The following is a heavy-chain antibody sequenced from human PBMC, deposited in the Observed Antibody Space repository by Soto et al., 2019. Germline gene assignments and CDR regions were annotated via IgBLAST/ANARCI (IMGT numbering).Heavy chain of an antibody. CDR2: IYYTGKT. J-gene: IGHJ5*02. CDR3: GRDLTSNANCIDP. Sequence: SETLSLTCSVSGDYIRVGGYYWTWIRQRPGKGLEWMGYIYYTGKTYYNPSLESRLTMSVDRSKNQFSLRLTSVTAADTAVYFCGRDLTSNANCIDPWGQGTLVTVSS. D-gene: IGHD2-2*01. V-gene: IGHV4-30-4*01. CDR1: GDYIRVGGYY.